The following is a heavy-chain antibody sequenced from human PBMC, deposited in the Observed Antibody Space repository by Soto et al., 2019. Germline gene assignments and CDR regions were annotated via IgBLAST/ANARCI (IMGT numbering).Heavy chain of an antibody. D-gene: IGHD3-22*01. J-gene: IGHJ4*02. Sequence: SETLSLTCTVSGGSISSGDYYWSWIRQPPGKGLEWIGYIYYSGSTYYNPSLKSRVTISVDTSKNQFSLKLSSVTAADTAVYYCAREWIPPNSRGYYLDYWGQATLVTVSS. CDR2: IYYSGST. CDR1: GGSISSGDYY. CDR3: AREWIPPNSRGYYLDY. V-gene: IGHV4-30-4*01.